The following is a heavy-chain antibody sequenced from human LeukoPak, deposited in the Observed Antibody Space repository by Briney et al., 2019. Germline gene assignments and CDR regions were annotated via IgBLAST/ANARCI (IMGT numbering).Heavy chain of an antibody. Sequence: PSQTLSLTCTVSGGSISSGSYYLSWIRQPAGKGLEWIGRIYTSGSTNYNPSLKSRVTISVDTSKNQFSLKLSSVTAADTAVYYCVTGENFDYWGQGTLVTVSS. CDR3: VTGENFDY. CDR2: IYTSGST. V-gene: IGHV4-61*02. D-gene: IGHD7-27*01. CDR1: GGSISSGSYY. J-gene: IGHJ4*02.